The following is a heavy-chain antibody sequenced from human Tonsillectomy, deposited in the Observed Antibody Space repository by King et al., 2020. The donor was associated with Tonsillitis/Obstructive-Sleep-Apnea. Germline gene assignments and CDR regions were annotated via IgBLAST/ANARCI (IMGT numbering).Heavy chain of an antibody. CDR2: TYSDGST. J-gene: IGHJ4*02. V-gene: IGHV3-53*01. CDR3: ARRLELREFYFDY. CDR1: GFTVSSNH. D-gene: IGHD1-7*01. Sequence: VQLVESGGGLIQPGGSLRLSCAASGFTVSSNHMNWVRQAPGKGLEWVSVTYSDGSTYYADSVKGRFTISRDNSKNTLYLQMNSLRAEDTAVYYCARRLELREFYFDYWGQGTLVTVSS.